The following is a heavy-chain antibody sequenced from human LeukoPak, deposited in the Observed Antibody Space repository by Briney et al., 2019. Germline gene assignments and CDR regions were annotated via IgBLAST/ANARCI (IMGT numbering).Heavy chain of an antibody. CDR2: ISYDGSNK. CDR1: GFTFSSYA. V-gene: IGHV3-30-3*01. D-gene: IGHD2-2*01. J-gene: IGHJ4*02. Sequence: GGSLRLSCAASGFTFSSYAMIWVRQAPGKGLEWVAVISYDGSNKYFADSVKGRFTISRDNANNSLYLQMNSLRTEDTAVYYCARARGTSAIRGDYWGQGTRVLVSS. CDR3: ARARGTSAIRGDY.